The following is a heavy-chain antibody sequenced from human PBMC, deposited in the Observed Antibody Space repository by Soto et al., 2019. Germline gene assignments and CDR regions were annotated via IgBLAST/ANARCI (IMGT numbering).Heavy chain of an antibody. J-gene: IGHJ6*02. CDR1: GGTFSSYA. Sequence: ASVKVSCKASGGTFSSYAISWVRQAPGQGLEWMGGIIPIFGTANYAQKFQGRVTITADESTSTAYMELSSLRSEDTAVYYCARGLIVVVPAAIRAAVAFYYYYGMDVWGQGTTVTVSS. D-gene: IGHD2-2*02. V-gene: IGHV1-69*13. CDR2: IIPIFGTA. CDR3: ARGLIVVVPAAIRAAVAFYYYYGMDV.